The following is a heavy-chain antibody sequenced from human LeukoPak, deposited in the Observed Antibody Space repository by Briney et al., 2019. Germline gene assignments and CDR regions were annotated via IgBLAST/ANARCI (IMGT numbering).Heavy chain of an antibody. CDR1: GYTFTSYA. J-gene: IGHJ4*02. Sequence: GASVKVSCKASGYTFTSYAMHWVRQAPGQRLEWTGWINAGNGNTKYSQKFQGRVTITRDTSASTAYMELSSLRSEDTAVYYCARESEGGYSYGGGGYWGQGTLVTVSS. CDR2: INAGNGNT. V-gene: IGHV1-3*01. CDR3: ARESEGGYSYGGGGY. D-gene: IGHD5-18*01.